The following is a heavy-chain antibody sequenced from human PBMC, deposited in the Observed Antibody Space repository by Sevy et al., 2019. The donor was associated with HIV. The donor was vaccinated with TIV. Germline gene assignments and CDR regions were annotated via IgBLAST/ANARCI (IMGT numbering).Heavy chain of an antibody. CDR3: ARYGVGWFDP. CDR1: GGSISSYY. D-gene: IGHD4-17*01. V-gene: IGHV4-59*01. J-gene: IGHJ5*02. Sequence: SETLSLTCTVSGGSISSYYWSWIRQPPGKGLEWIGYIYYSGSTNYNPSLKSRVTISVDTSKNQFSLNLSSVTAADTAVYYCARYGVGWFDPWGQGTLVTVSS. CDR2: IYYSGST.